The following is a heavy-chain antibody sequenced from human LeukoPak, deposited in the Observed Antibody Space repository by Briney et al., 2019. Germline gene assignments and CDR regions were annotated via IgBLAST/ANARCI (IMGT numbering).Heavy chain of an antibody. D-gene: IGHD3/OR15-3a*01. Sequence: GGSLRLSCAGSGFTFSTAWMIWVRQAPGKGLEWVGRVKTKADGGTTDYAAPVKGRFTITRDDSKTTVHLQMNSLKTEDTAVYYCTTEDFWGRGTLVTVSS. J-gene: IGHJ3*01. CDR3: TTEDF. CDR2: VKTKADGGTT. V-gene: IGHV3-15*01. CDR1: GFTFSTAW.